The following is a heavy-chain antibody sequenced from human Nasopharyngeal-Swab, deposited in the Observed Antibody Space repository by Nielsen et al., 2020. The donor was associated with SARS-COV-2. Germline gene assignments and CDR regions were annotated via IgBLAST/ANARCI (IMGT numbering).Heavy chain of an antibody. V-gene: IGHV4-59*08. Sequence: SETLSLTCAVYGGSFSGHQWSWVRQPPGKGLEWIGYIYSNGGTNYNPSFKSRLTTSVDTSKNQFSLKLSSVTAEDTAVYYCARRGKDSYGYHYYYMDVWGKGATVTVSS. CDR3: ARRGKDSYGYHYYYMDV. J-gene: IGHJ6*03. CDR1: GGSFSGHQ. D-gene: IGHD5-18*01. CDR2: IYSNGGT.